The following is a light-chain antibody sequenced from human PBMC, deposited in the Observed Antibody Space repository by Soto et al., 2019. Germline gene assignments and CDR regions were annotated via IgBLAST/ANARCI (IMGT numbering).Light chain of an antibody. Sequence: QSALTQPPSAYGSPGQSVTISCTGTSSDDGGYNYVSWYQQYPGRAPKLMIYEVTKRPSGVPDRFSGSKSGNTASLTVSGLQAEDEADYYCSSYAASNNFYFVFGGGTKLTVL. V-gene: IGLV2-8*01. CDR3: SSYAASNNFYFV. CDR1: SSDDGGYNY. CDR2: EVT. J-gene: IGLJ3*02.